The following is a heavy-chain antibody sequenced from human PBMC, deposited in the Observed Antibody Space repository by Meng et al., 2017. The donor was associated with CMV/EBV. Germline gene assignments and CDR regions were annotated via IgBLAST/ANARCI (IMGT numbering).Heavy chain of an antibody. D-gene: IGHD2-2*02. V-gene: IGHV3-11*01. CDR1: GFTFSDYY. Sequence: GGSLRLSCAASGFTFSDYYMSWIRQAPGKGLEWVSYISSSGSTIYYADSVKGRFTISRDNAKNSLYLQMKSLRAEDTAVYYCAREVVPAAIEAATAYYYYGMDVWGQGTTVTVSS. CDR3: AREVVPAAIEAATAYYYYGMDV. CDR2: ISSSGSTI. J-gene: IGHJ6*02.